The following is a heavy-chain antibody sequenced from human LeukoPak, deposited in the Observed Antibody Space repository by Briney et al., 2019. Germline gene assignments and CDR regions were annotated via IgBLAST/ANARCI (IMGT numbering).Heavy chain of an antibody. CDR1: GFTFSSYA. CDR2: ISSNGGTT. V-gene: IGHV3-64*05. Sequence: GGSLGLACSASGFTFSSYAMHWVRQAPGKGLEYVSGISSNGGTTYYADSVKGRFTISRDNSKNTLYVQMNSLRVEDTAVYYCVKGIKGWFGESYDYWGQGTLVTVSS. D-gene: IGHD3-10*01. CDR3: VKGIKGWFGESYDY. J-gene: IGHJ4*02.